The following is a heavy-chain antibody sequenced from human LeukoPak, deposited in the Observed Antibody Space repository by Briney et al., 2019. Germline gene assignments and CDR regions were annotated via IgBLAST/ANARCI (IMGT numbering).Heavy chain of an antibody. D-gene: IGHD2-8*01. CDR1: GFTFSAYF. CDR3: VKDLNGTWSFDY. Sequence: GGSLRLSCSASGFTFSAYFMHWVRQAPGKGLEYVSSTSSNEYDTYYADSVKGRFTISRDNSKNTLFLQMSSLRAEDTAVYYCVKDLNGTWSFDYWGQGTLVTVSS. CDR2: TSSNEYDT. J-gene: IGHJ4*02. V-gene: IGHV3-64D*06.